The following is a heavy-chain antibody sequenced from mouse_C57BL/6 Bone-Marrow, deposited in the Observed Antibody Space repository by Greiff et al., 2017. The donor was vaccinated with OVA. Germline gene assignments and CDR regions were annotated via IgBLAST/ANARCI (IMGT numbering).Heavy chain of an antibody. J-gene: IGHJ3*01. Sequence: VQLQQPGAELVMPGASVKLSCKASGYTFTSYWMHWVKQRPGQGLEWIGEIDPSDSYTNYNQKFKGKSTLTVDKSSSTAYMQLSSLTSEDSAVYYGARERRYEGYYVLAYWGRGTLVTVSA. V-gene: IGHV1-69*01. CDR1: GYTFTSYW. D-gene: IGHD2-3*01. CDR2: IDPSDSYT. CDR3: ARERRYEGYYVLAY.